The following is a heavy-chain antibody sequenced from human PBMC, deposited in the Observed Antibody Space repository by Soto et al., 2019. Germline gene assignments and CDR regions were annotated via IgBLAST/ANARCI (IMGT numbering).Heavy chain of an antibody. CDR3: ASAPYTIFGVATYYSYFAIDV. V-gene: IGHV3-11*06. CDR1: RFTLLDYY. CDR2: ISGRSSEM. J-gene: IGHJ6*02. Sequence: WGAQRLSCAFSRFTLLDYYMTGVREAPGKWLEWVSYISGRSSEMYYADSVKGRCTISRDNAEHSLYLHINDLRAEDTALYYRASAPYTIFGVATYYSYFAIDVWAQGPTVTVSS. D-gene: IGHD3-3*01.